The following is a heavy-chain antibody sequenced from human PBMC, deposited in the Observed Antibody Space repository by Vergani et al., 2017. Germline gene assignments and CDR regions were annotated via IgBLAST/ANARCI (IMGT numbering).Heavy chain of an antibody. Sequence: EVQLVESGGGLVQPGRSLRLSCAASGFTFDDYAMHWVRQAPGKGLEWVSGISWNSDSIGYADSVKGRFTISRDNDKNSLFLQMNSLRAEDTALYYCAKDLRWTEHLVLGGTFDYWGQGTLVTVSS. V-gene: IGHV3-9*01. CDR2: ISWNSDSI. D-gene: IGHD6-13*01. J-gene: IGHJ4*02. CDR3: AKDLRWTEHLVLGGTFDY. CDR1: GFTFDDYA.